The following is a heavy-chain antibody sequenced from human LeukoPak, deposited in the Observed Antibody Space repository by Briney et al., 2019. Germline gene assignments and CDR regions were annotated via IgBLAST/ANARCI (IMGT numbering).Heavy chain of an antibody. CDR2: MNPNSGNT. Sequence: GESLKISCKASGYTFTSYDINWVRQATGQGLEWMGWMNPNSGNTGYAQKFQGRVTITRNTSISTAYMELSSLRSEDTAVYYCARGLSRRFDPWGQGTLVTVSS. J-gene: IGHJ5*02. CDR3: ARGLSRRFDP. CDR1: GYTFTSYD. V-gene: IGHV1-8*03. D-gene: IGHD3-16*01.